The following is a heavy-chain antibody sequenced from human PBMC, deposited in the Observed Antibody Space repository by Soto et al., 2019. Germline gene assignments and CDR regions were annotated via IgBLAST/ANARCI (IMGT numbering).Heavy chain of an antibody. V-gene: IGHV1-69*13. J-gene: IGHJ3*02. CDR1: GGTFSSYA. Sequence: LVKVSCKASGGTFSSYAISWVRPAPGQGLEWMGGLIPIFGTANYAQKFQGRVTITADESTSTAYMELSSLRSEDTAVYYCIHITIILGDAFGIGRQGTMVTVSS. CDR3: IHITIILGDAFGI. D-gene: IGHD3-22*01. CDR2: LIPIFGTA.